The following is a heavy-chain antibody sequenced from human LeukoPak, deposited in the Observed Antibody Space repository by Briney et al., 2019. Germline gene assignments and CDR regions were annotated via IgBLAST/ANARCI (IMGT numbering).Heavy chain of an antibody. Sequence: RPGESLRLSCAASGFIFSDYAMGWVRQAPGKGLEWLSGMSKSGDYTHDTESVKGRFTISRDNSKNTLYLQMSGLRAEDTAIYYCAKFNGWELAEYYLDYWGHGTLVTVSS. CDR2: MSKSGDYT. CDR3: AKFNGWELAEYYLDY. J-gene: IGHJ4*01. CDR1: GFIFSDYA. V-gene: IGHV3-23*01. D-gene: IGHD1-26*01.